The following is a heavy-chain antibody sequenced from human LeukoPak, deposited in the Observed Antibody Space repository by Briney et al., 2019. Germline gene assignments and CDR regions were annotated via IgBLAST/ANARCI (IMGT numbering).Heavy chain of an antibody. CDR1: GGSISSGGYY. D-gene: IGHD2-21*02. CDR2: IYYSGST. CDR3: ARNCGGDCYVEY. Sequence: PSETLSLTCTVSGGSISSGGYYWSWIRQHPGKGLEWIGYIYYSGSTYYNPSLKSRVTISVDTSKNQFSLKLSSVTAADTAVYYCARNCGGDCYVEYWGQGTLVTVSS. V-gene: IGHV4-31*03. J-gene: IGHJ4*02.